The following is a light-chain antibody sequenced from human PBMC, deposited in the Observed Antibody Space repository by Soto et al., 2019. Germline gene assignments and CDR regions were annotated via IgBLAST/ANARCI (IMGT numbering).Light chain of an antibody. V-gene: IGKV1-5*01. CDR2: DAS. J-gene: IGKJ4*01. CDR1: QSIREF. Sequence: DIQMTQSPSTLSASVGDRVTIACRASQSIREFLAWYQRKPGKAPELLIYDASNLETGVPSRFSGSGSGTEFTLTITSLQPDDFASYYCQQYSGYPLTFGGGTRVEIK. CDR3: QQYSGYPLT.